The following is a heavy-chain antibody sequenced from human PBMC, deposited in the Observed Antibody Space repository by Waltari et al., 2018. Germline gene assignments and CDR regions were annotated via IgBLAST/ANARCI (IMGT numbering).Heavy chain of an antibody. V-gene: IGHV3-23*01. D-gene: IGHD2-21*02. CDR1: GFNFSNNS. J-gene: IGHJ4*02. Sequence: EMQLLKYRRGLVQPGGSMRLSCTDSGFNFSNNSMSWVRQAPGKGPEWVSAISGGSEYRYYADSVRGRFTISRDNSKNTLYLQMSSLKAEDKAVYYCAKGGVVTAWDEYWGQGTLVTVSS. CDR2: ISGGSEYR. CDR3: AKGGVVTAWDEY.